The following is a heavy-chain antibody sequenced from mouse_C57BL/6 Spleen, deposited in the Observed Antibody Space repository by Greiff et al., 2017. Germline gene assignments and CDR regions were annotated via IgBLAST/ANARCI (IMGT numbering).Heavy chain of an antibody. CDR3: ADGYSWFAY. Sequence: QVHVKQPGAELVKPGASVKLSCKASGYTFTSYWMHWVKQRPGQGLEWIGMIHPNSGSTNYNEKFKSKATLTVDKSSSTAYMQLSSLTSEDSAVYYCADGYSWFAYWGQGTLVTVSA. CDR2: IHPNSGST. J-gene: IGHJ3*01. CDR1: GYTFTSYW. D-gene: IGHD2-3*01. V-gene: IGHV1-64*01.